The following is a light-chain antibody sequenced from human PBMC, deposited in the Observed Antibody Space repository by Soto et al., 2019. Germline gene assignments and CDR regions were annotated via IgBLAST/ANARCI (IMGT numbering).Light chain of an antibody. Sequence: EIVLTQSPGTLSLSPGERATLSCRASQSVSSNYLARYQQKRGQAPSLLIYGASTRAPGIPDRFSGSGSGTDFTLTISRLEAEDFAVYYCQQYDSSLYTFGLGTKLEI. J-gene: IGKJ2*01. CDR1: QSVSSNY. CDR2: GAS. V-gene: IGKV3-20*01. CDR3: QQYDSSLYT.